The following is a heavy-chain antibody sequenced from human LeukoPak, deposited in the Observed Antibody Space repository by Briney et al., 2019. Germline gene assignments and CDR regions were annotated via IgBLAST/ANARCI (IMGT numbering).Heavy chain of an antibody. Sequence: GGSLRLSCAASGFTFSDYYMSWIRQAPGKGLEWVSYISSSGSTIYYADSVKGRFTISRDNAKNSLYLQMNSLRAEDTAVYYCASKVKQWLVHTPWGQGTLVTVSS. CDR2: ISSSGSTI. CDR3: ASKVKQWLVHTP. V-gene: IGHV3-11*01. CDR1: GFTFSDYY. D-gene: IGHD6-19*01. J-gene: IGHJ5*02.